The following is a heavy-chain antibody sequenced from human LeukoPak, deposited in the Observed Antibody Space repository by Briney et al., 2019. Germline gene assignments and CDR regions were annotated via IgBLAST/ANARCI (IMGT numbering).Heavy chain of an antibody. J-gene: IGHJ4*02. CDR2: INPSGGST. Sequence: ASVKVSCKASGYTFTSYYMHWVRQAPGQGLEWMGIINPSGGSTSYAQKFQGRVTMTRDTPTSTVYMELSSLRSEDTAVYYCARDFGAVAGIPDWGQGTLVTVSS. V-gene: IGHV1-46*01. D-gene: IGHD6-19*01. CDR3: ARDFGAVAGIPD. CDR1: GYTFTSYY.